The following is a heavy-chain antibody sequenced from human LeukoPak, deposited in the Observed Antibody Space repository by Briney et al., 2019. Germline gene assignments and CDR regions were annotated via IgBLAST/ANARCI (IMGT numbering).Heavy chain of an antibody. CDR3: GDLGSTGTDH. CDR2: IRNKADGYTT. CDR1: GFTFSPHY. Sequence: GGSLRLSCVASGFTFSPHYMDWVRQSPGQGLEWVGLIRNKADGYTTIYAASVKGRFTISRDDSKNSIYLQMDSLKTEDTAVYYCGDLGSTGTDHWGQGTLVTVSS. D-gene: IGHD4-17*01. V-gene: IGHV3-72*01. J-gene: IGHJ4*02.